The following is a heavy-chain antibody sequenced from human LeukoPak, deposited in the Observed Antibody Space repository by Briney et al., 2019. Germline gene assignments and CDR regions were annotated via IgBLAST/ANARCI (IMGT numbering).Heavy chain of an antibody. CDR1: GGSFSGYY. D-gene: IGHD1-26*01. CDR3: ASIVGATYSFDY. J-gene: IGHJ4*02. V-gene: IGHV4-34*01. Sequence: SETLSLTCAVYGGSFSGYYWSRIRQPPGKGLEWIGEINHSGSTNYNPSLKSRVTISVDTSKNQFSLKLSSVTAADTAVYYCASIVGATYSFDYWGQGTLVTVSS. CDR2: INHSGST.